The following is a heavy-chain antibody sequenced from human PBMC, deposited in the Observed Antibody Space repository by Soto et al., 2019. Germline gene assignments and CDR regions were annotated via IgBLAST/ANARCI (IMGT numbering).Heavy chain of an antibody. CDR1: GDSLSGYF. J-gene: IGHJ5*02. CDR2: IYGSGTT. V-gene: IGHV4-4*07. CDR3: AKDIPGGIPPP. D-gene: IGHD2-8*02. Sequence: PSETLSLICAVSGDSLSGYFWSWIRQPADKGLEWIGRIYGSGTTIYNPSLRGRVTISLDTSKNQFSLRLTSVTAADTAVYYCAKDIPGGIPPPWGHGTLDTVSS.